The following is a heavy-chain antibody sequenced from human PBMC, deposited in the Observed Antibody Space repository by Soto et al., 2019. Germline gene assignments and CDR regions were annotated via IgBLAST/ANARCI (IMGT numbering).Heavy chain of an antibody. V-gene: IGHV3-23*04. Sequence: DVQLVESGGGLIQPGGSLRLSCVASGLTVSGKKYMAWVRQAPGKGPEWVSVISGSGDATYYAESVKGRFTISRDNSKNTLYLQMNSLRVEDTAIYYCARVEYYDFPNWFDPWGQGTLVTVSS. CDR2: ISGSGDAT. D-gene: IGHD3-3*01. J-gene: IGHJ5*02. CDR3: ARVEYYDFPNWFDP. CDR1: GLTVSGKKY.